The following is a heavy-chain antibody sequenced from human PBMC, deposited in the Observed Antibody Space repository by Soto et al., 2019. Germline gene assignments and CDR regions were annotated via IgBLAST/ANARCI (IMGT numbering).Heavy chain of an antibody. CDR2: IYYSGST. Sequence: SETLSLTCTVSGGSISSYYWSWIRQPPGKGLEWIGYIYYSGSTNYSPSLKSRVTISVDTSKNQFSLMLSSVTAADTAVYYCARRYSSAFDIWGQGTMVTVSS. D-gene: IGHD6-13*01. CDR1: GGSISSYY. V-gene: IGHV4-59*08. CDR3: ARRYSSAFDI. J-gene: IGHJ3*02.